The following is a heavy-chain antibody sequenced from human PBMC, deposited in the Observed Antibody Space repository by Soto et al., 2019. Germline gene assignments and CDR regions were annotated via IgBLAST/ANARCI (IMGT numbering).Heavy chain of an antibody. Sequence: PGESMKISCQGSGYSFTSYWINWVRQMPGKGLEWMGRIDPSDSYTNYSPSFQGHVTISADKSISTAYLQWSSLKASDTAMYYCATLPPRVVVALAEFPSWGQGSLVTVSS. V-gene: IGHV5-10-1*01. CDR1: GYSFTSYW. J-gene: IGHJ4*02. D-gene: IGHD2-21*01. CDR2: IDPSDSYT. CDR3: ATLPPRVVVALAEFPS.